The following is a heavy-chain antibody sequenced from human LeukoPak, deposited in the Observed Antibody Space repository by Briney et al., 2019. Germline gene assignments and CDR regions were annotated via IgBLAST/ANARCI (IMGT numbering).Heavy chain of an antibody. J-gene: IGHJ4*02. D-gene: IGHD6-19*01. V-gene: IGHV3-21*06. Sequence: PGGSLRLSCTVSGFNLNDYSMAGVRQAPGKGREWVSSISGYDNSLYYEDSVRGGFTISRDDATNSLFLHMNSLRAEHTAMSYCARVPKQRLLLQWFSDFWGQGILVAVSS. CDR1: GFNLNDYS. CDR3: ARVPKQRLLLQWFSDF. CDR2: ISGYDNSL.